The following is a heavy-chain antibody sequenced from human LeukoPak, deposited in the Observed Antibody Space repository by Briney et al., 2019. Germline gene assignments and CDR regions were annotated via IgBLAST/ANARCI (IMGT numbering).Heavy chain of an antibody. Sequence: GASVKVSCKASGYTFTGYYMHWVRQAPGQGLEWMGWINPNSGGTNYAQKFQGRVTMTRDTSISTAYMELSRLRSDDTAVYYCARDSGRYPQELDYWGQGTLVTVSS. CDR1: GYTFTGYY. D-gene: IGHD1-26*01. CDR3: ARDSGRYPQELDY. V-gene: IGHV1-2*02. J-gene: IGHJ4*02. CDR2: INPNSGGT.